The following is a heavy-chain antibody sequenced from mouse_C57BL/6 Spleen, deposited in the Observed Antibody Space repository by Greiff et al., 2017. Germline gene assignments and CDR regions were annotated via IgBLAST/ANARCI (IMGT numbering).Heavy chain of an antibody. V-gene: IGHV1-81*01. Sequence: VKLQESGAELARPGASVKLSCKASGYTFTSYGISWVKQRTGQGLEWIGEIYPRSGNTYYNEKFKGKATLTAGKSSSTAYMELRSLTSEDSAVYFCAREITTVVATGYFDYWGQGTTLTVSS. CDR3: AREITTVVATGYFDY. CDR1: GYTFTSYG. J-gene: IGHJ2*01. D-gene: IGHD1-1*01. CDR2: IYPRSGNT.